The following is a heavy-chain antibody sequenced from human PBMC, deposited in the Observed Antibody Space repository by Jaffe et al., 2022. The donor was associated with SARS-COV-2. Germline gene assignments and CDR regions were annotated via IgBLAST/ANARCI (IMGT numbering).Heavy chain of an antibody. J-gene: IGHJ4*02. CDR3: AKEDSRDWYLPTDV. V-gene: IGHV3-23*01. Sequence: EVQLLESGGGLVQPGGSLRLSCAASGFTFSSHAMSWVRQAPGKGLKWVSTIIGSGDTTYYADSVRGRFTISRDNSKGTLYLQMNSLRAEDTAVYYCAKEDSRDWYLPTDVWGQGTLVTVSS. CDR2: IIGSGDTT. D-gene: IGHD6-19*01. CDR1: GFTFSSHA.